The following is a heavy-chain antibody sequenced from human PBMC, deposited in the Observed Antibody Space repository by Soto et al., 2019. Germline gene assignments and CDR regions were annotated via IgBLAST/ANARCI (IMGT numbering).Heavy chain of an antibody. CDR2: VSGSDGST. CDR1: GFTFSSYT. V-gene: IGHV3-23*01. J-gene: IGHJ2*01. Sequence: EVQLLESGGNLVQPGGSLRLSCAASGFTFSSYTMSWVRQAPGKGLEWVSAVSGSDGSTYYADSVKGRFTCSRDNSDNTLYLQMNSLRAEDTAVYYCAKGHCPGGSCYRRYWYFDLWGRGTLVTVSS. CDR3: AKGHCPGGSCYRRYWYFDL. D-gene: IGHD2-15*01.